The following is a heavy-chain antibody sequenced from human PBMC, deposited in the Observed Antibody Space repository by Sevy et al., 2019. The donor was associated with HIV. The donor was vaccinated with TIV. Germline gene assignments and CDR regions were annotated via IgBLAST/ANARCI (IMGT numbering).Heavy chain of an antibody. D-gene: IGHD6-6*01. Sequence: GGSLRLSCAASGFTFDDYGMSWVRQAPGKGLEWVSSINWNGGSTGYADSVKGRFTISRDNAKNSLYLQMNSLRAEDTALYHCARHLQYSSSSPLDYWGQGTLVTVSS. V-gene: IGHV3-20*01. CDR2: INWNGGST. CDR1: GFTFDDYG. J-gene: IGHJ4*02. CDR3: ARHLQYSSSSPLDY.